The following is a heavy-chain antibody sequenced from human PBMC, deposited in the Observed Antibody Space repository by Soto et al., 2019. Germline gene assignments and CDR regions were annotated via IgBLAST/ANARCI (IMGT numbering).Heavy chain of an antibody. J-gene: IGHJ4*02. D-gene: IGHD1-1*01. CDR1: GGTFSSYA. V-gene: IGHV1-69*01. CDR3: ARGRVAITPPNALEY. CDR2: IIPIFGTA. Sequence: QVQLVQSGAEVKKPGSSVKVSCKASGGTFSSYAISWVRQAPGQGLEWMGGIIPIFGTANYAQKFQGRVTITADEATSRAYVELSSLRSEDTAVYYCARGRVAITPPNALEYWGQGTLVTVSS.